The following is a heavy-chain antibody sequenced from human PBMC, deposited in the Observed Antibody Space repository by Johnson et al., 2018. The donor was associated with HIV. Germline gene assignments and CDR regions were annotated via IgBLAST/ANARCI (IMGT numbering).Heavy chain of an antibody. J-gene: IGHJ1*01. CDR3: ARDQGDIVVVVAAELGDNVRGLLGLRWAM. CDR1: GFTFSDYY. V-gene: IGHV3-11*04. Sequence: QVQLVESGGGLVKPGGSLRLSCAASGFTFSDYYMSWIRQAPGKGLEWVSYISSSGSTIYYADSVKGRFTISRDNAKNSLYLQMNSLRAEDTAVYYCARDQGDIVVVVAAELGDNVRGLLGLRWAMWG. D-gene: IGHD2-15*01. CDR2: ISSSGSTI.